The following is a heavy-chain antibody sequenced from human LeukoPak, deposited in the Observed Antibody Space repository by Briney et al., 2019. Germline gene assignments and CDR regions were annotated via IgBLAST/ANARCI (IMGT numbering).Heavy chain of an antibody. V-gene: IGHV4-59*01. J-gene: IGHJ3*02. D-gene: IGHD4/OR15-4a*01. Sequence: SETLSLTCTVPGGSISSYYGSWIRQPPGKGLEWIRYIYYSGSTNYNPSLKSRVTISVDTSKNQFSLKLSSVTAADTAVYYCAREYGGDAFDIWGQGTMVTVSS. CDR1: GGSISSYY. CDR3: AREYGGDAFDI. CDR2: IYYSGST.